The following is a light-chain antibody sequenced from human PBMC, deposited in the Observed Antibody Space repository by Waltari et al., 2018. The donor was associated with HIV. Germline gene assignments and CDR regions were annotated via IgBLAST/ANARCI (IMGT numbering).Light chain of an antibody. Sequence: NFMLTQPHSVSESPGKTVTISCTRSSGSIASNYVQWYQQRPGSAPSTVTYEDNQRPSGVPGRFSGSIDSSSNSASLTISGLKTEDEADYYCQSYDTSNPVVFGGGTKLTVL. CDR3: QSYDTSNPVV. V-gene: IGLV6-57*04. CDR2: EDN. J-gene: IGLJ2*01. CDR1: SGSIASNY.